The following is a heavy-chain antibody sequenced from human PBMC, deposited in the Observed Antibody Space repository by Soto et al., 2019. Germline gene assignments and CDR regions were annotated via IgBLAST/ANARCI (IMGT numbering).Heavy chain of an antibody. CDR1: GFTVSSNY. Sequence: EVQLVESGGGLVQPGGSLRLSCAASGFTVSSNYMSWVRQAPGKGLEWVSVIYSGGSTYYEDSVKGRFTISRHNSKNTLYLRMNSLRAEDTAVYYCARVNPGGLAEYSSSSAIDYWGQGTLVTVSS. CDR3: ARVNPGGLAEYSSSSAIDY. V-gene: IGHV3-53*04. CDR2: IYSGGST. J-gene: IGHJ4*02. D-gene: IGHD6-6*01.